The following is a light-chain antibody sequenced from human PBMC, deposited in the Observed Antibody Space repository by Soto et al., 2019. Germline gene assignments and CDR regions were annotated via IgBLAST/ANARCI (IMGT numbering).Light chain of an antibody. CDR1: QTVGIS. J-gene: IGKJ3*01. V-gene: IGKV3-11*01. Sequence: LTQSPASLSLSPGERATLSCRASQTVGISLAWYQHKPGQPPRLLIYDASKRATGIPARFGGSGSGTDFTLTISSLEPEDFAVYYCQQRTNWLFTFGPGTKWIS. CDR2: DAS. CDR3: QQRTNWLFT.